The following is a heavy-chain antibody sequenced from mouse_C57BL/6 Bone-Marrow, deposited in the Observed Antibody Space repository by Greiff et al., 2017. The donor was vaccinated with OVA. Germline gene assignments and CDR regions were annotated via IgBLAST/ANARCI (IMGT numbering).Heavy chain of an antibody. CDR2: ISDGGSYT. J-gene: IGHJ1*03. CDR1: GFTFSSYA. Sequence: EVKLVESGGGLVKPGGSLKLSCAASGFTFSSYAMSWVRQTPEKRLEWVATISDGGSYTYYPDNVKGRFTISRDNAKNNLYLQMSHLKSEDTAMYYCARDLGFPLLFDVWGTGTTVTVSS. V-gene: IGHV5-4*01. CDR3: ARDLGFPLLFDV. D-gene: IGHD4-1*01.